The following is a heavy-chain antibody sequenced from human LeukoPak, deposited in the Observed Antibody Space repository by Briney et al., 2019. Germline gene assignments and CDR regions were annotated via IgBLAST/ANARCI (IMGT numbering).Heavy chain of an antibody. CDR2: IYTSGST. CDR3: ASGNSATFYYGMDV. V-gene: IGHV4-4*07. D-gene: IGHD4-23*01. Sequence: PSETLSLTCTVSGGSISSYYWSWIRQPAGKGLEWIGRIYTSGSTNYNPSLKSRVTISVDTSKNQFSLKLSSVTAADTAVYYCASGNSATFYYGMDVWGQGTTVTVSS. J-gene: IGHJ6*02. CDR1: GGSISSYY.